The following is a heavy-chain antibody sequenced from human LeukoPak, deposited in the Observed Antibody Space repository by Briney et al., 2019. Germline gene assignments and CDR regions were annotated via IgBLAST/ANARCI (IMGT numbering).Heavy chain of an antibody. J-gene: IGHJ4*02. CDR2: ISYDGSNK. V-gene: IGHV3-30*04. CDR3: ARDGRVVVTFIDY. Sequence: GGSLRLSCAASGFTFSSYAMHWVRQAPGKGLEWVAVISYDGSNKYYADSVKGRFTISRDNSKNTLYLQMNSLRAEDTAVYYCARDGRVVVTFIDYWGQGTLVTVSS. CDR1: GFTFSSYA. D-gene: IGHD3-22*01.